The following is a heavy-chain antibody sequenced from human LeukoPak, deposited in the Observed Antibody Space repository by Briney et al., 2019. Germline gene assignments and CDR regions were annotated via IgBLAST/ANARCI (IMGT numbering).Heavy chain of an antibody. V-gene: IGHV3-23*01. CDR2: ISGSDGDT. J-gene: IGHJ6*04. CDR1: GFTFSSYA. Sequence: GGSLRLSCAASGFTFSSYAMHWVRQAPGKGLEWVSTISGSDGDTYYADSVKGRFTISRDNAKNSLYLQMNSLRAEDTAVYYCAELGITMIGGVWGKGTTVTISS. D-gene: IGHD3-10*02. CDR3: AELGITMIGGV.